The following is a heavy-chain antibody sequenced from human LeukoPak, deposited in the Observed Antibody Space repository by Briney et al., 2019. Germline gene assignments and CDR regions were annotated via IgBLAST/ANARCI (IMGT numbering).Heavy chain of an antibody. D-gene: IGHD2-2*01. V-gene: IGHV5-51*01. CDR1: GYSFTSYW. J-gene: IGHJ3*02. CDR3: ARWVVVPAAQHDAFDI. Sequence: GESLKISCKGSGYSFTSYWIGWVRQMPGKGLEWMGIVYPGDSDTRYSPSFQGQVTISADKSISTAYLQWSSLKASDTAMYYCARWVVVPAAQHDAFDIWGQGTMVTVSS. CDR2: VYPGDSDT.